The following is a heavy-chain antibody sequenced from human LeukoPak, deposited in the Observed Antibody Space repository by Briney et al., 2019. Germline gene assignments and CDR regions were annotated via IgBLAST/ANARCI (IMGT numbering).Heavy chain of an antibody. CDR3: ARVLRYFDWLTDYFDY. V-gene: IGHV3-7*01. D-gene: IGHD3-9*01. CDR2: IKQDGSER. CDR1: GFIFSSNW. J-gene: IGHJ4*02. Sequence: PGGSLRLSCAVSGFIFSSNWMSWVRQAPGKGLEWVANIKQDGSERYYVDSVKGRFTISRDNAKNSLYLQMNSLRAEDTAVYYCARVLRYFDWLTDYFDYWGQGTLDTVSS.